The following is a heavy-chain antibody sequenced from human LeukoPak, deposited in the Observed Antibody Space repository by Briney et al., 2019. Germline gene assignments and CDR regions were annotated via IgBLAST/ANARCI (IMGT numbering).Heavy chain of an antibody. D-gene: IGHD6-13*01. J-gene: IGHJ5*02. CDR2: IYYSGST. CDR1: GGSISSYY. Sequence: SETLSLTFTVSGGSISSYYWSWIRQPPGKGLEWIGYIYYSGSTNYNPSLKSRVTISVDTSKNQFSLKLSSVTAADTAVYYCAREVAAAGGHNWFDLWGQGTLVTVSS. CDR3: AREVAAAGGHNWFDL. V-gene: IGHV4-59*01.